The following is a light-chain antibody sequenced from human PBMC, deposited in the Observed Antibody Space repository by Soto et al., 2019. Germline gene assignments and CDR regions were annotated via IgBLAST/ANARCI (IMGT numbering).Light chain of an antibody. CDR1: QSVSSY. CDR3: QHYNGWPPTWT. Sequence: EIVLTQSPATLSLSPGERATLSCRASQSVSSYLVWYQQKPGQAPRLLIFGASTRATGIPARFSGSGSGTEFTLTLSSLQSEDFAVDYWQHYNGWPPTWTFGQGTRVEIK. CDR2: GAS. J-gene: IGKJ1*01. V-gene: IGKV3-15*01.